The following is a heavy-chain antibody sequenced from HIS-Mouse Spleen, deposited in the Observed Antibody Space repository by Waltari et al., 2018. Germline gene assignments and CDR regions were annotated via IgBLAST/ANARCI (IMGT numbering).Heavy chain of an antibody. Sequence: QVQLQESGPGLVKPSEPLSLTCTVSGGSISSYSWSWIRQPAGQGLEWIGRIYTSGSTNYNPSLKSRVTMSVDTSKNQFSLKLSSVTAADTAVYYCARDFHDFWSGYYGGDKKHDAFDIWGQGTMVTVSS. D-gene: IGHD3-3*01. CDR3: ARDFHDFWSGYYGGDKKHDAFDI. J-gene: IGHJ3*02. CDR1: GGSISSYS. V-gene: IGHV4-4*07. CDR2: IYTSGST.